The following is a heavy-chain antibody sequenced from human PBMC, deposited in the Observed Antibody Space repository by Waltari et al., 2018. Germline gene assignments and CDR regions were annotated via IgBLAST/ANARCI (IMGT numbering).Heavy chain of an antibody. V-gene: IGHV1-2*02. CDR1: GYTFPGYS. CDR3: ARATQGGEFFDY. D-gene: IGHD3-10*01. Sequence: QVQLVQSGAEVKKPGASVKVSCQASGYTFPGYSLPWVRQAPGQGLEWMGWINPNSGGTNYAQKFQGRVTMTRDTSISTAYMELSRLRSDDTAVYYCARATQGGEFFDYWGQGTLVTVSS. J-gene: IGHJ4*02. CDR2: INPNSGGT.